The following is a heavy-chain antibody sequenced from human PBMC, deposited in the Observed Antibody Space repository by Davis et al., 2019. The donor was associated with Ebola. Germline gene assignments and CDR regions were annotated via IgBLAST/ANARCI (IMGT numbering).Heavy chain of an antibody. CDR2: IYYRGST. D-gene: IGHD6-19*01. CDR3: ARHARYSSGLGSFDY. J-gene: IGHJ4*02. V-gene: IGHV4-59*08. CDR1: GGSISSYY. Sequence: SETLSLTCTVSGGSISSYYWSWIRQPPGKGLEWIGYIYYRGSTNYNPSLKSRVTISVGTSKNQFSLKPSSVTAADTAVYYCARHARYSSGLGSFDYWGQGTLVTVSS.